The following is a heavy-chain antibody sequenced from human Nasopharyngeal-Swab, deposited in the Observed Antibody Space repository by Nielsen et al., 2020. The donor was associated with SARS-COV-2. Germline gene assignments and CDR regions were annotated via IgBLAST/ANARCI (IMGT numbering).Heavy chain of an antibody. V-gene: IGHV4-34*01. Sequence: SPTLSLTCAVYGGSFSGYYWSWIRQPPGKGLEWIGEINHSGSTDYNPSLKSRVTISVDTSKNQFSLKLSSVTAADTAVYYCARRAVLRYPWPTKMGNAFDIWGQGTMVTVSS. CDR1: GGSFSGYY. CDR3: ARRAVLRYPWPTKMGNAFDI. D-gene: IGHD3-9*01. J-gene: IGHJ3*02. CDR2: INHSGST.